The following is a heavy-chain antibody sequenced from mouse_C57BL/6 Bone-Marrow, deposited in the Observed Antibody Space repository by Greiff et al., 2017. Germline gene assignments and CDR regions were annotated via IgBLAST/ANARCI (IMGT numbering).Heavy chain of an antibody. CDR2: ISSGGSYT. Sequence: EVKLMESGGDLVKPGGSLKLSCAASGFTFSSYGMSWVRQTPDKRLEWVATISSGGSYTYYPDSVKGRFTISRDNAKNTLYLQMSSLKSEDTAMYYCERQRTGYYFEYWGQGTTLTVSS. CDR3: ERQRTGYYFEY. V-gene: IGHV5-6*01. D-gene: IGHD4-1*01. CDR1: GFTFSSYG. J-gene: IGHJ2*01.